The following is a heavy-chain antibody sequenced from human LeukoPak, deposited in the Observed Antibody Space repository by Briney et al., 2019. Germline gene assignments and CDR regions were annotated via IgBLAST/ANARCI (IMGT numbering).Heavy chain of an antibody. CDR2: ISYSGST. J-gene: IGHJ4*02. D-gene: IGHD1-20*01. CDR3: ARRPADRSNWPY. CDR1: GGSISSSSYY. V-gene: IGHV4-39*01. Sequence: PSETLSLTCTVSGGSISSSSYYWGWIRQPPGKGLEWIGIISYSGSTYYNPSLKSRVTISVDTSKSQSSLKLRFVTAADTAVYYCARRPADRSNWPYWGQGTLVTVSS.